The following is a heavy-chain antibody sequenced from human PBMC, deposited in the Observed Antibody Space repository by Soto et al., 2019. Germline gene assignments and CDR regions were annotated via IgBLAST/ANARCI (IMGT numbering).Heavy chain of an antibody. CDR1: GGSISSSGYH. CDR2: ISYSGTT. V-gene: IGHV4-39*01. J-gene: IGHJ4*02. Sequence: PSETLSLTCNVSGGSISSSGYHWGWIRQPPGKGLEWIASISYSGTTYYNPSLKSRVTISVDTSKNHFSLNLRSVTAADTAVYYCSSNGSGYSRYDHDYWGPGTLVTVSS. D-gene: IGHD5-12*01. CDR3: SSNGSGYSRYDHDY.